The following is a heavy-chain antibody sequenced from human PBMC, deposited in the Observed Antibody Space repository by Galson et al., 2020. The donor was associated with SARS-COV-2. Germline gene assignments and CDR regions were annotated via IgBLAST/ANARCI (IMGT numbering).Heavy chain of an antibody. Sequence: SQTLSLTCAISGDSVSSNSAAWNWIRQSPSRGLEWLGRTYYRSKWYNDYAVSVKSRITINPDTSKNQFSLQLNSVTPEDTAVYYCAKGRSYYGSGSRPGGNGFDPWGQGTLVTVSS. CDR3: AKGRSYYGSGSRPGGNGFDP. V-gene: IGHV6-1*01. CDR2: TYYRSKWYN. D-gene: IGHD3-10*01. CDR1: GDSVSSNSAA. J-gene: IGHJ5*02.